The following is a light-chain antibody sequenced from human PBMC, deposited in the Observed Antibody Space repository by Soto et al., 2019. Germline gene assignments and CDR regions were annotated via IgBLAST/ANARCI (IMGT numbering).Light chain of an antibody. CDR2: CAA. CDR3: QQYKNWPRT. J-gene: IGKJ5*01. V-gene: IGKV3-15*01. Sequence: VTQSPATLSVSPGDRVTLSCMPRHSFXRNLVWYQGEPGQAPRILXACAATTATDGPPRLSGSGSVTEFPLTISNLQSEDFAVYYCQQYKNWPRTFGQGTQVEI. CDR1: HSFXRN.